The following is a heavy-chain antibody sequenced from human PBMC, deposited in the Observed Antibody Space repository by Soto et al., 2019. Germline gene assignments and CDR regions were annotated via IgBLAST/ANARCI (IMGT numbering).Heavy chain of an antibody. CDR2: IYWNDEK. Sequence: QITLKESGPTLVKPTQTLTLTCSFSGFSLTTGVGVGWSRQPPGKALEWLAIIYWNDEKLYNPSLNTRLTITKDTSKSQLVHTVTDMDPVDTATYSCATRVNMGRGAHSCFGPGRQGTLVTVSS. CDR3: ATRVNMGRGAHSCFGP. J-gene: IGHJ5*02. D-gene: IGHD3-10*01. V-gene: IGHV2-5*01. CDR1: GFSLTTGVG.